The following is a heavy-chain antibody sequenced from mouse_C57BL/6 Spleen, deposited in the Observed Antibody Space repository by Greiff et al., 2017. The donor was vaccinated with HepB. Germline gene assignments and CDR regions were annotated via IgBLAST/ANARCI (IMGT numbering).Heavy chain of an antibody. CDR1: GYTFTSYW. J-gene: IGHJ4*01. CDR3: ARRAGSSYDYYAMDY. CDR2: IYPGSGST. D-gene: IGHD1-1*01. V-gene: IGHV1-55*01. Sequence: QVQLQQPGAELVKPGASVKMSCKASGYTFTSYWITWVKQRPGQGLEWIGDIYPGSGSTNYNEKFKSKATLTVDTSSSTAYMPLSSLTSEDSAVYYFARRAGSSYDYYAMDYWGQGTSVTVSS.